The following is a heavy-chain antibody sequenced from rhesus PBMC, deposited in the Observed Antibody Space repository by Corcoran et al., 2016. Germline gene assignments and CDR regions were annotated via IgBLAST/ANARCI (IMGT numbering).Heavy chain of an antibody. J-gene: IGHJ4*01. CDR2: SSGSGGST. CDR3: ARDLIVGVFDY. CDR1: GGSISSNY. Sequence: QLQLQESGPGLVKPSETLSLTCAVSGGSISSNYWRWHRQPTGKGLEWIGRSSGSGGSTDYNPSLKSRVTISTDTSKNQFSLKRSSVTAADTAVYYCARDLIVGVFDYWGQGVLVTVSS. D-gene: IGHD1-44*01. V-gene: IGHV4-173*01.